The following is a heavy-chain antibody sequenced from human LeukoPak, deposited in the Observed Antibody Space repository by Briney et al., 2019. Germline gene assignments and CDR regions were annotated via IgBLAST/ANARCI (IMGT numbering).Heavy chain of an antibody. CDR3: ARLYQGKRPPDY. CDR2: IYYSGST. CDR1: GFTFSSYSMN. V-gene: IGHV4-59*04. Sequence: GSLRLSCAASGFTFSSYSMNWVRQPPGKGLEWIGTIYYSGSTYYNPSLQSRVTISVDTSKNQFSLKLTSVTAADTAVYYCARLYQGKRPPDYWGQGTLVTVSS. J-gene: IGHJ4*02. D-gene: IGHD6-25*01.